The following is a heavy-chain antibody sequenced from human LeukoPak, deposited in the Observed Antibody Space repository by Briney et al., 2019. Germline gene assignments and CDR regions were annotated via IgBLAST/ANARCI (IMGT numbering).Heavy chain of an antibody. J-gene: IGHJ5*02. CDR2: IYTSGST. V-gene: IGHV4-4*09. Sequence: PSETLSLTCTVSGGSISRYYWSWIRQPPGKGLEWSGYIYTSGSTNYNPSLKSRVTISVDTSKNQFSLKLSSVTAADTAVYYCARLSYYYDSSGYRNWFDPWGQGTLVTVSS. CDR3: ARLSYYYDSSGYRNWFDP. CDR1: GGSISRYY. D-gene: IGHD3-22*01.